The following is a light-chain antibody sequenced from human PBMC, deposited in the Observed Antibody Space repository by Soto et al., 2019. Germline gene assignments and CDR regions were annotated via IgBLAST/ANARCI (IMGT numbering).Light chain of an antibody. V-gene: IGLV2-8*01. CDR3: VSYTNKKNLL. CDR1: ISDVGAYNY. CDR2: EVS. J-gene: IGLJ2*01. Sequence: QSVLTQPPSASGSPGQSVTISCTGTISDVGAYNYVSWYQRHPGKAPKLLIYEVSKRPSGVPDRFSGSKSANTASLTVSGLQADDYADYSCVSYTNKKNLLFGGGTKVTVL.